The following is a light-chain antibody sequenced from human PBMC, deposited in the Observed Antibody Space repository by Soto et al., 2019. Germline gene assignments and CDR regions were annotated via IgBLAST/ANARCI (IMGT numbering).Light chain of an antibody. J-gene: IGLJ1*01. CDR1: SSDVGSYNL. Sequence: QSVLTQPASVSGSPGQSITISCTGTSSDVGSYNLVSWYQQHPGKAPKLMIYEGSKRPSGVSDRFSGSKSDNTASLTISGLQAEDEGDYYCCSYAGDYMFVFGTGTKLTVL. V-gene: IGLV2-23*01. CDR3: CSYAGDYMFV. CDR2: EGS.